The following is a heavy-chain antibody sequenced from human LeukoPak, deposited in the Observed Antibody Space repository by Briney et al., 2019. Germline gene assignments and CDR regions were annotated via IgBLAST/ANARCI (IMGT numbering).Heavy chain of an antibody. CDR1: GFTFSFHA. D-gene: IGHD4-17*01. J-gene: IGHJ6*03. CDR2: ISYDGSNK. CDR3: ARDFVDVLDEPSTAGGQMTTVTPGYYYYMDV. Sequence: GRSLRLSCAASGFTFSFHAMHWVRQAPGKGLEWVAIISYDGSNKYYADSVKGRFTISRDNSKNTLYLQMNSLRAEDTAVYYCARDFVDVLDEPSTAGGQMTTVTPGYYYYMDVWGKGTTVTISS. V-gene: IGHV3-30*04.